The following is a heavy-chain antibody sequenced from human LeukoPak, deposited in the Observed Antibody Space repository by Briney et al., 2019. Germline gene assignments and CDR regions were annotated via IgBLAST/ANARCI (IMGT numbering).Heavy chain of an antibody. J-gene: IGHJ4*02. CDR2: IYYSGST. D-gene: IGHD1-7*01. V-gene: IGHV4-59*01. CDR3: ARGSRELYYFDY. CDR1: GGSISSYY. Sequence: SETLSLTCTVSGGSISSYYWSWIRQPPGKGLEWMGYIYYSGSTKYNPSLKSRVTISVDASKTQFSLKLTSVTAADTAVYYCARGSRELYYFDYWGQGTLVTVSS.